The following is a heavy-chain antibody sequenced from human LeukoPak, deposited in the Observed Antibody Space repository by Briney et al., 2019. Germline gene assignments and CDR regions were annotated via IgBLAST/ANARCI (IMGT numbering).Heavy chain of an antibody. D-gene: IGHD6-13*01. CDR3: ARGSSSWYYFDY. J-gene: IGHJ4*02. CDR2: IWYGGSDK. Sequence: GGSLRLSCAASGFTFRSYGMHWVRQAPGRGLEWVAVIWYGGSDKHYADSVKGRFTISRDNSKNTLYLQLNSLRAEDAAVYYCARGSSSWYYFDYWGQGTLVTVSS. CDR1: GFTFRSYG. V-gene: IGHV3-33*01.